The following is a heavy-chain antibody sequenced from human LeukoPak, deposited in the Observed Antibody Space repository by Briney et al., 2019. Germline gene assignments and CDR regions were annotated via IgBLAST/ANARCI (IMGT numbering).Heavy chain of an antibody. CDR3: ARGHNYYGDYYGAFDI. D-gene: IGHD4-17*01. CDR1: GGTISSGGYY. CDR2: ICYSGST. Sequence: PAQTLSLTCTVSGGTISSGGYYWSRIPQHPGQGLEWIGYICYSGSTYYNPSIKSRVTISVDTSKNQFYMKLSSVTAANTAVNYGARGHNYYGDYYGAFDIWGQGTMVTVSS. V-gene: IGHV4-31*03. J-gene: IGHJ3*02.